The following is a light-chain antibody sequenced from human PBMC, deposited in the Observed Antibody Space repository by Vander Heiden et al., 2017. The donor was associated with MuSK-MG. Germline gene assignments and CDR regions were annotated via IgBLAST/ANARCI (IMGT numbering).Light chain of an antibody. J-gene: IGKJ3*01. CDR1: QSVSSSY. V-gene: IGKV3-20*01. CDR2: GAS. Sequence: EIVLTQSPGTLSLSPGERATLSCRASQSVSSSYLAWYQQKPGQAPRLLIYGASSRATGIPDRFSGSGSGTDFTLTISRLEPEDFAVYYCQQYGSSPTIFGHGTKVDIK. CDR3: QQYGSSPTI.